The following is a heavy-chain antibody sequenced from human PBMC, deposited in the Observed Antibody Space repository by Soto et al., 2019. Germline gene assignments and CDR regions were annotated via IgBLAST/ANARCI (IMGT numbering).Heavy chain of an antibody. V-gene: IGHV4-59*01. D-gene: IGHD3-22*01. CDR3: ASASRAWFDYYYGMDV. J-gene: IGHJ6*02. Sequence: SETLSLTCTVSGGSISSYYWSWIRQPPGKGLEWIGYIYYSGSTNYNPSLKSRVTISVDTSKNQFSLKLSSVTAADTAVYYCASASRAWFDYYYGMDVWGQGTTVTVSS. CDR1: GGSISSYY. CDR2: IYYSGST.